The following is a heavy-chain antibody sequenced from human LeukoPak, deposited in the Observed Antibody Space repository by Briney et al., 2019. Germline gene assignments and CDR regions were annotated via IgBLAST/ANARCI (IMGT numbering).Heavy chain of an antibody. V-gene: IGHV3-23*01. CDR1: EFTFSSYS. J-gene: IGHJ4*02. Sequence: PGGSLRLSCGASEFTFSSYSMNWVRQAPGKGLEWVSAISGDGTETFFADSVKGRFTISRDNSKSTVSLQMNSLRVEDMAVYYCAKGGHYSFFDYWGQGTLVTVSS. CDR2: ISGDGTET. CDR3: AKGGHYSFFDY. D-gene: IGHD2-15*01.